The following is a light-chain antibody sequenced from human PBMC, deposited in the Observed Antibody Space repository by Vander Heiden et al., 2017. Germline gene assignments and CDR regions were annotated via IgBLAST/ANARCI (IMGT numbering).Light chain of an antibody. Sequence: QSVLTQPPSVSGAPGQRVTVSCTGSSSNIGAGYDVHWYQQFPGVAPKLLIFVNNIRPSGVPDRFSGSKSGASASLSITGLQADDEADYYCQSYDRSLSGSVFGTGTKVTVL. CDR3: QSYDRSLSGSV. V-gene: IGLV1-40*01. CDR2: VNN. J-gene: IGLJ1*01. CDR1: SSNIGAGYD.